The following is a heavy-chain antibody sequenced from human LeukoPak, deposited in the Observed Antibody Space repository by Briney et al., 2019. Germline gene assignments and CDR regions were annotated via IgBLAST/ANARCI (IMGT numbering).Heavy chain of an antibody. V-gene: IGHV3-30*04. CDR2: ISYDGSNK. CDR1: GFTFSSYA. J-gene: IGHJ4*02. D-gene: IGHD6-19*01. Sequence: PGGSLRLSCAASGFTFSSYAMHWVRQAPGKGLEWVAVISYDGSNKYYADSVKGRFTISRDNSKNTLYLQMNSLRAEDTAVYYCASAWSGSGWYALDYWGQGTLVTVSS. CDR3: ASAWSGSGWYALDY.